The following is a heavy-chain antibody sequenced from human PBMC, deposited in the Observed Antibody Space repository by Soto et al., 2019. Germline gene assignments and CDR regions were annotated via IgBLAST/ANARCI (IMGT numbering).Heavy chain of an antibody. V-gene: IGHV3-23*01. CDR3: AKTPPLSYYYDSSGSDY. Sequence: PGGSLRLSCAASGFTFRSYAMSWVRQAPGKGLEWVSAISGSGGSTYYADSVKGRFTISRDNSKNTLYLQMNSLRAEDTAVYYCAKTPPLSYYYDSSGSDYWGQGTLVTVSS. J-gene: IGHJ4*02. CDR1: GFTFRSYA. D-gene: IGHD3-22*01. CDR2: ISGSGGST.